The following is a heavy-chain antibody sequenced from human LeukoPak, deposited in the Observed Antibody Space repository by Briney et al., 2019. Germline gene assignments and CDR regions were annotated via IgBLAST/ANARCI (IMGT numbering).Heavy chain of an antibody. CDR1: GYSFTSYW. CDR2: IYPGDSDA. CDR3: ARHEGYCSSTSCYNYYYYMDV. J-gene: IGHJ6*03. Sequence: GESLKISCKGSGYSFTSYWIGWVRQMPGKGLEWMGIIYPGDSDAGYSPSFQGQVTISADKSIRTAYLQWSSLKASDTAMYYCARHEGYCSSTSCYNYYYYMDVWGKGTTVTVSS. V-gene: IGHV5-51*01. D-gene: IGHD2-2*02.